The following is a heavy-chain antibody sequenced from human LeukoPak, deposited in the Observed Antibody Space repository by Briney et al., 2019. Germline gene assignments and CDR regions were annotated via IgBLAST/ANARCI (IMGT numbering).Heavy chain of an antibody. CDR2: MNPNSGNT. CDR3: ASRSGSYYYNWFDP. D-gene: IGHD1-26*01. Sequence: ASVKVSCKASGYTFTSYDINWVRQATGQGLEWMGWMNPNSGNTGYAQKFQGRVTMTEDTSTDTAYMELSSLRSEDTAVYYCASRSGSYYYNWFDPWGQGTLVTVSS. CDR1: GYTFTSYD. V-gene: IGHV1-8*01. J-gene: IGHJ5*02.